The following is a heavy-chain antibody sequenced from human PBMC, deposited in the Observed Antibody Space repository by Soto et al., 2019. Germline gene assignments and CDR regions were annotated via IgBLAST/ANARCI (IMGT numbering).Heavy chain of an antibody. J-gene: IGHJ3*01. CDR3: ARSGYQLLYGRNVFDV. CDR1: GFSLTTSGVS. Sequence: QITLKESGPTLVKPTQTLTLTCTFSGFSLTTSGVSVGWIRQPPGKALEWLALIYWDDDKRYSPSLKSRLTITEDTSNNQVVLTMINMDPVDTATYCCARSGYQLLYGRNVFDVWGQGTMVTVSS. V-gene: IGHV2-5*02. CDR2: IYWDDDK. D-gene: IGHD2-2*02.